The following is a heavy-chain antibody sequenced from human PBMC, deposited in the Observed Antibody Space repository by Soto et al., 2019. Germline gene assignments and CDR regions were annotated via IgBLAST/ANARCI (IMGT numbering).Heavy chain of an antibody. J-gene: IGHJ4*02. CDR2: NSGGGGSA. CDR1: GVTFSSYA. CDR3: AKVGSGWYSHFDS. D-gene: IGHD6-13*01. V-gene: IGHV3-23*01. Sequence: EVQLLESGGGLVQPGGSLRLSCAASGVTFSSYAMNWVRQTPGKRLEWVSINSGGGGSAYYADSVKGRFSISRDNAKNTLYLQMNSLRAEDTAVYYCAKVGSGWYSHFDSWGQGTLVTVSA.